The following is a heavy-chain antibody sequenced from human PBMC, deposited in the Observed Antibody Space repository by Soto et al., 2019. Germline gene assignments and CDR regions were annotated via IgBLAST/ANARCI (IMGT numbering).Heavy chain of an antibody. CDR1: GFTFSSYA. D-gene: IGHD2-2*01. CDR3: ARDQGSTSPTNYYYYGMDV. V-gene: IGHV3-30-3*01. Sequence: GGSLRLSCAASGFTFSSYAMHWVRQAPGKGLEWVAVISYDGSNKYYADSVKGRFTISRDNSKNTLYLKMNSLRAEDTAVYYCARDQGSTSPTNYYYYGMDVWGQGTTVTVSS. J-gene: IGHJ6*02. CDR2: ISYDGSNK.